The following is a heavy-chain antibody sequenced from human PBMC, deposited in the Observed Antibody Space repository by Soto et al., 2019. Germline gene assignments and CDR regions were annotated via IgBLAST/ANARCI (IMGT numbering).Heavy chain of an antibody. CDR2: IYYSGST. J-gene: IGHJ6*03. D-gene: IGHD2-15*01. V-gene: IGHV4-59*08. CDR3: ARHVVPYPSNYMDV. CDR1: GGSISSYY. Sequence: SETLSLTCTVSGGSISSYYWSWIRQPPGKGLEWIGYIYYSGSTNYNPSLKSRVTISVDTSKNQFSLKLSSVTAADTAVYYCARHVVPYPSNYMDVWGKGTTVTVS.